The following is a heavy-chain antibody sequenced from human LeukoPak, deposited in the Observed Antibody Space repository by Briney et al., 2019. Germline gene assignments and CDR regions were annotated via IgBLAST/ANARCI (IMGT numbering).Heavy chain of an antibody. V-gene: IGHV4-34*01. Sequence: PSETLSLTCAVSGYSISSGYYVTWIRQAPGKGLEWIGEINPRGSTIHNPSLKSRVTISLDTSKNQFSLKLSSVTAADTAVYYCARETKLLANPQYYFFMDVWGKGTTVTVSS. J-gene: IGHJ6*03. CDR3: ARETKLLANPQYYFFMDV. CDR1: GYSISSGYY. D-gene: IGHD2-15*01. CDR2: INPRGST.